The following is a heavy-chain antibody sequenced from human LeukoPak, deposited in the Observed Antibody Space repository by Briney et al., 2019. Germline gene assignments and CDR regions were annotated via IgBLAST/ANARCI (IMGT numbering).Heavy chain of an antibody. J-gene: IGHJ4*02. Sequence: GSLRLSCAASGFTLSSFAKPRGRQAPSQGLEWVAVISYDGSNKYYADSVKGRFTISRDNSKNTLYLQMNSLRAEDTAVYYCARDGSERYSGYDALFDYWGQGTLVTVSS. CDR2: ISYDGSNK. V-gene: IGHV3-30*01. CDR1: GFTLSSFA. D-gene: IGHD5-12*01. CDR3: ARDGSERYSGYDALFDY.